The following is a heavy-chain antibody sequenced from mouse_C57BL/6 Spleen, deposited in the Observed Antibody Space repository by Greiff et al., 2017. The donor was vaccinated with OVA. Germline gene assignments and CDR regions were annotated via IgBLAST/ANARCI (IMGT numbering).Heavy chain of an antibody. V-gene: IGHV14-4*01. Sequence: EVQLQQSGAELVRPGASVKLSCTASGFNIKDDYMHWVKQRPEQGLEWIGWIDPENGDTEYASKFQGKATITADTSSNTADLQLSSLTSEDTAVYYCTTRVTTVVAKAMDYWGQGTSVTVSS. J-gene: IGHJ4*01. CDR3: TTRVTTVVAKAMDY. D-gene: IGHD1-1*01. CDR1: GFNIKDDY. CDR2: IDPENGDT.